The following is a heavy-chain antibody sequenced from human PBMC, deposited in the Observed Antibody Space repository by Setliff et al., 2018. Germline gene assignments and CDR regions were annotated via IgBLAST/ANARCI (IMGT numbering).Heavy chain of an antibody. J-gene: IGHJ4*02. Sequence: SETLSLTCTVSGGSVRGYYWSWIRQPPGKGLEWIGYMYYSGDTNYNPSLKSRVTISVDTSKNQFSLELRSVTAADTAVYYCARTGTYRYFDYWGQGALVTVSS. V-gene: IGHV4-59*08. CDR3: ARTGTYRYFDY. CDR1: GGSVRGYY. D-gene: IGHD1-26*01. CDR2: MYYSGDT.